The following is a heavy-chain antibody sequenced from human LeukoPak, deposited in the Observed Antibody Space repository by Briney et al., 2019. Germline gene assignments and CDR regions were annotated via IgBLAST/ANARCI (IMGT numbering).Heavy chain of an antibody. J-gene: IGHJ6*04. CDR2: IVVGSGNT. D-gene: IGHD3-10*01. CDR3: ARVANYYGSGSYYPLSPGDV. Sequence: GASVKVSCKASGSTFTSSAMQWVRQARGQRLEWIGWIVVGSGNTNYAQKFQERVTITRDMSTSTAYMELSSLRSEDTAVYYCARVANYYGSGSYYPLSPGDVWGKGTTVTVYS. V-gene: IGHV1-58*02. CDR1: GSTFTSSA.